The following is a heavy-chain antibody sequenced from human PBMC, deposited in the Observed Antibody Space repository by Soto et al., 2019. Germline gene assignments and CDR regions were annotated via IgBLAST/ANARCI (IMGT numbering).Heavy chain of an antibody. J-gene: IGHJ4*02. V-gene: IGHV3-7*01. D-gene: IGHD6-13*01. CDR2: IKQDGSEK. CDR3: ASQIAAAGTAQTFDY. CDR1: GFTFSSYW. Sequence: GGSLRLSCAASGFTFSSYWMSWVRQAPGKGLEWVANIKQDGSEKCYVDSVKGRFTISRDNAKNSLYLQMNSLRAEDTAVYYCASQIAAAGTAQTFDYWGQGTLVTVSS.